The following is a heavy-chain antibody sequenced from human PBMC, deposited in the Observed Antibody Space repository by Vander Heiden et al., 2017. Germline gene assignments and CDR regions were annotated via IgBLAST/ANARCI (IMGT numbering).Heavy chain of an antibody. V-gene: IGHV3-23*01. CDR2: ISGSGATP. J-gene: IGHJ4*02. CDR1: GFTFSSYA. Sequence: VQLWESEGGLVQPGGSLRLSCAASGFTFSSYAMSWVRQAPGKGLEWVSAISGSGATPYYAYAVKGRFTISRDNSKITLHLQMKSMRPEDTAVYYCANSGVRVVVPSFDYWVQGSLVDVYS. D-gene: IGHD3-22*01. CDR3: ANSGVRVVVPSFDY.